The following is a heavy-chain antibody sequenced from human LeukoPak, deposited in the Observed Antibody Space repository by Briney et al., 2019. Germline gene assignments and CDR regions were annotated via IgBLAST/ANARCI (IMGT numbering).Heavy chain of an antibody. CDR2: ISWNSGVI. CDR3: TKGSTYSNSSPMDV. CDR1: GFTFDDYA. Sequence: PGGSLRLSCAASGFTFDDYAMHWVRQGQGKGLEWVSGISWNSGVIVYAESVKGRFTISRDNAKNSVYLQMNSLRAEDMALYYCTKGSTYSNSSPMDVWGKGTTVTASS. V-gene: IGHV3-9*03. D-gene: IGHD2-2*01. J-gene: IGHJ6*03.